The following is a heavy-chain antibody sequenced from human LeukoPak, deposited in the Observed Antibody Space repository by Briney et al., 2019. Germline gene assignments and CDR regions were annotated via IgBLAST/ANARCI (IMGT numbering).Heavy chain of an antibody. V-gene: IGHV5-51*01. Sequence: GESLKISCKGSGYSFTSYWIGWVRQMPGKGLEWMGIIYPGDSDTRYSPSFQGQVTISADKSISTAYLQWSNLKASDTAMYYCARLSYYYDSSGYWGFDPWGQGTLVTVSS. CDR1: GYSFTSYW. CDR3: ARLSYYYDSSGYWGFDP. CDR2: IYPGDSDT. J-gene: IGHJ5*02. D-gene: IGHD3-22*01.